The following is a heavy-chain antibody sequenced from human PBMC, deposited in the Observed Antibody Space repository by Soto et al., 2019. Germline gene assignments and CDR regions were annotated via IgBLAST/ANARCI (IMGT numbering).Heavy chain of an antibody. J-gene: IGHJ6*02. Sequence: QVQLVQSGAEVKKPGSSVKVSCKSSGGTFSSYAISWVRQAPGQGLEGMGGIIPISDTTNYAQKFQGRVTITADESTSTAYMELSSLRSEDTAVYYCARSQGSSTCLEIYYYYYYGMDVWGQGTTVTVSS. V-gene: IGHV1-69*01. CDR2: IIPISDTT. CDR3: ARSQGSSTCLEIYYYYYYGMDV. CDR1: GGTFSSYA. D-gene: IGHD2-2*01.